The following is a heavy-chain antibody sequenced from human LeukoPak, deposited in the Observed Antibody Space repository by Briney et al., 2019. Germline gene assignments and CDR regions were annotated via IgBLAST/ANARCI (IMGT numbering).Heavy chain of an antibody. D-gene: IGHD3-10*01. CDR2: VSTSGST. V-gene: IGHV4-4*07. J-gene: IGHJ5*02. Sequence: SETLSLTCTVSGGSISNHFCSWIRQPAGKGLEWIGRVSTSGSTYYNPSLKSRVTISVDTSKNQFSLKLSSVTAADTAVYYCASGHYYGSGSYFGWFDPWGQGTLVTVSS. CDR3: ASGHYYGSGSYFGWFDP. CDR1: GGSISNHF.